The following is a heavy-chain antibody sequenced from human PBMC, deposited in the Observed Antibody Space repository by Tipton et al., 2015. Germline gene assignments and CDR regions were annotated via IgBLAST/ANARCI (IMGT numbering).Heavy chain of an antibody. CDR1: GGSISRSSYY. V-gene: IGHV4-39*07. Sequence: LRLSCTVSGGSISRSSYYWAWIRQPPGKGLEWIGSLYFSGGTYYNPSLKSRVTMSRDTSKNQFSLKLTSVTAADTAVYYCACQDYDSLTRDYQTVDYWGQGTLVTVSS. CDR2: LYFSGGT. D-gene: IGHD3-9*01. CDR3: ACQDYDSLTRDYQTVDY. J-gene: IGHJ4*02.